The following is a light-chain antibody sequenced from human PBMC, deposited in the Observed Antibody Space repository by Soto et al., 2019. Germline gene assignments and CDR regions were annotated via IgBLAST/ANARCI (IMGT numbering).Light chain of an antibody. V-gene: IGKV3-20*01. J-gene: IGKJ1*01. CDR3: QQYDSSPKT. Sequence: ENVLPQSPGTLSLSPGDGATLSCRASQSVSSGYLAWYQQKPGQAPRLLIYGASRRATGIPDRFSGSGFGTDFTLSISRLEPEDLAVYWCQQYDSSPKTFGQGTKVDIK. CDR1: QSVSSGY. CDR2: GAS.